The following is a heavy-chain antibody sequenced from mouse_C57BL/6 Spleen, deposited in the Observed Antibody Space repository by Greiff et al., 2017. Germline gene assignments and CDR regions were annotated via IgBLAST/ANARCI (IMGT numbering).Heavy chain of an antibody. V-gene: IGHV1-82*01. J-gene: IGHJ2*01. D-gene: IGHD2-5*01. CDR1: GYAFSSSW. Sequence: VQLQQSGPELVKPGASVKISCKASGYAFSSSWMNWVKQRPGKGLEWIGRIYPGDGDTNYNGKFKGKATLTADNTSSTAYMQLSSLTSDDSAVYFCASSNPFDYWGQGTTLTVSS. CDR2: IYPGDGDT. CDR3: ASSNPFDY.